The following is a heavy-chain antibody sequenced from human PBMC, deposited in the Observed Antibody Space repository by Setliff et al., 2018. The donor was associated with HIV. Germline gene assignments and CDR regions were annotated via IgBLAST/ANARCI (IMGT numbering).Heavy chain of an antibody. Sequence: GGSLRLSCAASGFTFKDFTMHWVRQRPGKGLEWVSLFSRNRVTTYYADSVRGRFTISRDNSKDSLFLRMNSLRPEDSAMYYCVRGETYAHWPKGDYWGQGTLVTVSS. V-gene: IGHV3-43*01. CDR3: VRGETYAHWPKGDY. CDR2: FSRNRVTT. D-gene: IGHD3-16*01. J-gene: IGHJ4*02. CDR1: GFTFKDFT.